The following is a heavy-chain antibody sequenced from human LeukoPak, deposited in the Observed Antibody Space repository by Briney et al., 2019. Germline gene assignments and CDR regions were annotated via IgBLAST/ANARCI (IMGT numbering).Heavy chain of an antibody. CDR3: AKTATWIGGWLSY. J-gene: IGHJ4*02. CDR2: ISGSGGST. V-gene: IGHV3-23*01. CDR1: GFTFSSYV. D-gene: IGHD6-19*01. Sequence: GGSLRLSCVASGFTFSSYVMSWVRQAPGQGLEWVSSISGSGGSTFYADSVKGRFTISRDNSKNTLYLQMNSLRAEDTAVYYCAKTATWIGGWLSYWGQGTLVTVSS.